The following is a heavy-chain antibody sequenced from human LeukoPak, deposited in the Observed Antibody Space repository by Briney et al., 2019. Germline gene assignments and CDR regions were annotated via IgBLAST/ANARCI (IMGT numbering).Heavy chain of an antibody. V-gene: IGHV4-59*01. Sequence: SETLSLTCTVSGGSISSYYWSWIRQPPGNGPEWIGYIYYSGSTNYNPSLKSRVTISVDTSKNQFSLKLSSVTAADTAVYYCARVGLWFGPAAFDIWGQGTMVTVSS. CDR3: ARVGLWFGPAAFDI. J-gene: IGHJ3*02. D-gene: IGHD3-10*01. CDR2: IYYSGST. CDR1: GGSISSYY.